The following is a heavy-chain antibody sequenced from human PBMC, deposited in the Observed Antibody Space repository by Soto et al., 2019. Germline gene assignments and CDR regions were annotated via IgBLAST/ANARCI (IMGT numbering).Heavy chain of an antibody. CDR3: ARGGVRRSSLAGDWFDP. J-gene: IGHJ5*02. V-gene: IGHV4-34*01. Sequence: PSETLSLTCAVYGGSFSGYYWSWIRQPPGKGLEWIGEINHSGSTNYNPSLKSRVTISVDTSKNQFSLKLSSVTAADTAVYYCARGGVRRSSLAGDWFDPWGQGTLVTVSS. CDR2: INHSGST. CDR1: GGSFSGYY. D-gene: IGHD6-13*01.